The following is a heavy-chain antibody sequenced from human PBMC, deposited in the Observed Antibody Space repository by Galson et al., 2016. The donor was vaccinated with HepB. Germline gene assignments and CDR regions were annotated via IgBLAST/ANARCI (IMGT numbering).Heavy chain of an antibody. J-gene: IGHJ6*02. V-gene: IGHV6-1*01. Sequence: AISGDSVYNNGAAWVWIRQSASRGLEWLGRTFYRSTWENHYAGSVKNRMTISPDTSRNQFSLHLNSVTPEDTAVYYCARAVMLGRGMDVWGQGTTVTVSS. D-gene: IGHD3-10*01. CDR3: ARAVMLGRGMDV. CDR1: GDSVYNNGAA. CDR2: TFYRSTWEN.